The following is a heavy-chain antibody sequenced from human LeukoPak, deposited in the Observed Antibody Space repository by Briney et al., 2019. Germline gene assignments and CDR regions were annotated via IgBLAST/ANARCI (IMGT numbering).Heavy chain of an antibody. CDR3: ARLMGDRTIYNY. V-gene: IGHV3-7*01. Sequence: GGSLRLSCAASGFTFWTSWMSWVRQAPGKGLEGVASINQGGSATYYAESVKGRFTISRDNAMKSCFLQMNSLRAEDTAVYYCARLMGDRTIYNYWGQGTLVTVSS. J-gene: IGHJ4*02. D-gene: IGHD1-26*01. CDR2: INQGGSAT. CDR1: GFTFWTSW.